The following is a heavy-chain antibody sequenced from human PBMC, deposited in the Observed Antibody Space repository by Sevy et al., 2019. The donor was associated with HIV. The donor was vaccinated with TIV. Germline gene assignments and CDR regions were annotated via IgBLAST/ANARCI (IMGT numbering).Heavy chain of an antibody. D-gene: IGHD6-13*01. J-gene: IGHJ5*02. V-gene: IGHV4-34*01. CDR3: ARRGVGSSSWYGWFDP. CDR2: INHSGST. CDR1: GGSFSGYY. Sequence: ETLSLTCAVYGGSFSGYYWSWIRQPPGKGLEWIGEINHSGSTNYNPSLKSRVTISVDTSKNQFSLKLSSVTAADTAVYYCARRGVGSSSWYGWFDPWGQGTLVTVSS.